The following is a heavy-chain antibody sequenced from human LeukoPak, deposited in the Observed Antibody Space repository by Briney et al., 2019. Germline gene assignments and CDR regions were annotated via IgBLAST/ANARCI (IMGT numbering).Heavy chain of an antibody. Sequence: GGSLRLSCAASGFTFNSYAMSWVRQAPGKGLEWVSAISGTGGRTYYADSVKGRFTISRDNSKNTLYLQMNSLRAEDTAVYYCARAAITMVRGVIRGMDVWGQGTTVTVSS. CDR3: ARAAITMVRGVIRGMDV. CDR2: ISGTGGRT. CDR1: GFTFNSYA. D-gene: IGHD3-10*01. V-gene: IGHV3-23*01. J-gene: IGHJ6*02.